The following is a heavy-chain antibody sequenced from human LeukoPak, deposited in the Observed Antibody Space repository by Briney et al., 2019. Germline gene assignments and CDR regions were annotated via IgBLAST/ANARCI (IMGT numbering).Heavy chain of an antibody. J-gene: IGHJ4*02. Sequence: GESLKISCKGFGYSFTSYWIGWVRQMPGKGLEWMGIIYPSDSDTKYSPSFQGQVTISADESISAAYLQWTTLKASDTAMYYCVRRQYFDSSGYGIDYWGQGTLVTVSS. CDR3: VRRQYFDSSGYGIDY. CDR1: GYSFTSYW. D-gene: IGHD3-22*01. CDR2: IYPSDSDT. V-gene: IGHV5-51*01.